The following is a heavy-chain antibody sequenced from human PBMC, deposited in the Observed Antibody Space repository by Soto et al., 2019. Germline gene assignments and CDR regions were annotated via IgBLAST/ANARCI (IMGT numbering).Heavy chain of an antibody. D-gene: IGHD3-10*01. CDR3: ASRMVRGTRCRFDP. Sequence: SVKVSCKASGGTFSSYAISWVRPAPGKGLAWMGGIIPIFGTANYAQKFQGRVTITANVSTSTAYMELSSLSSEDTAVDYCASRMVRGTRCRFDPWGQGTLVTVSS. CDR1: GGTFSSYA. J-gene: IGHJ5*02. CDR2: IIPIFGTA. V-gene: IGHV1-69*13.